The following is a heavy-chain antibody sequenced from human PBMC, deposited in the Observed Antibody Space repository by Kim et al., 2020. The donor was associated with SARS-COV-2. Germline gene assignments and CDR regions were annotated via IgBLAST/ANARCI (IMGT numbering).Heavy chain of an antibody. CDR3: ARGHHGTGTPLWFGRRRNYFDY. Sequence: SETLSLTCAVYGGSFSGYYWSWIRQPPGKGLEWIGEINHSGSTNYNPSLKSRVTISVDTSKNQFSLKLSSVTAADTAVYYCARGHHGTGTPLWFGRRRNYFDYWGQGTLVTVSS. D-gene: IGHD3-10*01. J-gene: IGHJ4*02. V-gene: IGHV4-34*01. CDR2: INHSGST. CDR1: GGSFSGYY.